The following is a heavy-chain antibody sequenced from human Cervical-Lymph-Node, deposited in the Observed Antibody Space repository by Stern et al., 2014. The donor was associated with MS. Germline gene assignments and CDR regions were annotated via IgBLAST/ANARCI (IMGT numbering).Heavy chain of an antibody. CDR1: GVTFNNYA. D-gene: IGHD3-16*01. CDR2: IIPRMSKT. Sequence: QVQLVQSGAEVTKPGSSVRVSCKASGVTFNNYAFSWVRQAPGQGLEWMGGIIPRMSKTNFARKVQGRVTLTEDEPTRPAYMELSSLRSEDTAVYYCAGGGWFDPWGQGTLVTVSS. J-gene: IGHJ5*02. V-gene: IGHV1-69*01. CDR3: AGGGWFDP.